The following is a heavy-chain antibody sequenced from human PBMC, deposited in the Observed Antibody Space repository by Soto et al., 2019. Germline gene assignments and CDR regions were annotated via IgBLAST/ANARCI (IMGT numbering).Heavy chain of an antibody. CDR3: TTEIPYYYDSSGQYGHDY. V-gene: IGHV3-23*01. CDR1: GFTFSSYA. D-gene: IGHD3-22*01. Sequence: GGSLRLSCAASGFTFSSYAMSWVRQAPGKGLEWVSAISGSGGSTYYADSVKGRFTISRDNSKNTLYLQMNSLKAEDTAVYYCTTEIPYYYDSSGQYGHDYRGQGTLVTVSS. CDR2: ISGSGGST. J-gene: IGHJ4*02.